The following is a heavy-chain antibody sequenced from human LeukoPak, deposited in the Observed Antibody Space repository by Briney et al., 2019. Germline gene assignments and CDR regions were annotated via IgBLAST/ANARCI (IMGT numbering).Heavy chain of an antibody. V-gene: IGHV4-59*08. Sequence: SETLSLTCTVSSGPFYSYYWSWILQAPGKELEWIGYHYDSGSTHYNPSLKSRVTISLDTSKNQFSLNLSSVTAADTAVYYCARHSWVNGYFDYWGQGTLVTVSS. J-gene: IGHJ4*02. CDR2: HYDSGST. D-gene: IGHD4-17*01. CDR3: ARHSWVNGYFDY. CDR1: SGPFYSYY.